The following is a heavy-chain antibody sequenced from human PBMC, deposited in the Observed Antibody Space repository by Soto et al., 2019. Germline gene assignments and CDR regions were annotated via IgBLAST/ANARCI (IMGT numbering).Heavy chain of an antibody. J-gene: IGHJ4*02. CDR3: TSWAGQTHDYGGPLDN. D-gene: IGHD4-17*01. CDR2: ISGYNGNT. CDR1: GYTFTSHG. Sequence: QVQLVQSGAEVKKPGASVKVSCKASGYTFTSHGISWVRQAPGQGPEWMGWISGYNGNTNYAQKVHGRVTMTTDTSTSSADREPRTLTSDDTAVYYCTSWAGQTHDYGGPLDNWGQGTLVTVSS. V-gene: IGHV1-18*04.